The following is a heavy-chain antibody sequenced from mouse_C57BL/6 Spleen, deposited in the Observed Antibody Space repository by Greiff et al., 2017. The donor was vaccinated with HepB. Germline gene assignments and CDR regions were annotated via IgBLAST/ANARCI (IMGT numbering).Heavy chain of an antibody. CDR3: ARRSSTGYFDV. D-gene: IGHD1-1*01. J-gene: IGHJ1*03. Sequence: QVQLKQPGAELVRPGSSVKLSCKASGYTFTSYWMHWVKQRPIQGLEWIGNIDPSDSETHYNQKFKDKATLTVDKSSSTAYMQLSSLTSEDSAVYYCARRSSTGYFDVWGTGTTVTVSS. CDR2: IDPSDSET. CDR1: GYTFTSYW. V-gene: IGHV1-52*01.